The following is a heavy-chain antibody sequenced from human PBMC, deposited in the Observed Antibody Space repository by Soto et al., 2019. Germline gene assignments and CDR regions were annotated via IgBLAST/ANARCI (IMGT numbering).Heavy chain of an antibody. CDR1: VASISGFY. V-gene: IGHV4-4*07. D-gene: IGHD1-1*01. CDR2: IYATGTT. J-gene: IGHJ5*02. Sequence: TSETLPLTCTVSVASISGFYWSWIRKSAGKGLEWIGRIYATGTTDYNPSLESRVMMSVDTSKKQFSLKLRSVTAADTAVYYCVRDGTTPLRDCFDPWGHG. CDR3: VRDGTTPLRDCFDP.